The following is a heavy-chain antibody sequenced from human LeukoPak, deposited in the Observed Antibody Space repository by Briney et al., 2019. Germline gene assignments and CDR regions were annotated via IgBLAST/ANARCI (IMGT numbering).Heavy chain of an antibody. CDR3: ARDRRPYFDILTGDFDY. V-gene: IGHV4-4*07. CDR1: GGSISSYY. Sequence: ASETLSLTCTVSGGSISSYYWSWIRQPAGKGLEWIGRIYTSGSTNYNPSLKSRVTMSVDTSKNQFSLKLSSVTAADTALYYCARDRRPYFDILTGDFDYWGQGTLLTVSS. CDR2: IYTSGST. D-gene: IGHD3-9*01. J-gene: IGHJ4*02.